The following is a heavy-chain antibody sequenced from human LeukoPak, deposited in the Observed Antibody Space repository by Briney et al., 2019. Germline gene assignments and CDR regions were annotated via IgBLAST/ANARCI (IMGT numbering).Heavy chain of an antibody. J-gene: IGHJ4*02. V-gene: IGHV1-3*01. CDR3: ARPLEYYGSGSYYSPFDY. D-gene: IGHD3-10*01. CDR1: GYTFTSYA. Sequence: ASVKVSCKASGYTFTSYAMHWVRQAPGQRLEWMGWINAGNGNTNYSQKFQGRVTITRDTSASTAYMELSSLRSEDTAVYYCARPLEYYGSGSYYSPFDYWGQGTLVTVSS. CDR2: INAGNGNT.